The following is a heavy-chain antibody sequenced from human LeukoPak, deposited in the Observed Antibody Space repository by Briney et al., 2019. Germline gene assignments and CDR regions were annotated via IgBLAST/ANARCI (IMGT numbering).Heavy chain of an antibody. J-gene: IGHJ6*02. V-gene: IGHV3-30-3*01. CDR1: GFTFSSYA. D-gene: IGHD6-13*01. CDR2: ISYDGSNK. CDR3: ARTLRQRQRERQQLVRDGMDV. Sequence: PGGSLRLSCAASGFTFSSYAMHWVRQVPGKGLEWVAVISYDGSNKYYADSVKGRFTISRDNSKNTLYLQMNSLRAEDTAVYYCARTLRQRQRERQQLVRDGMDVWGQGTTVTVSS.